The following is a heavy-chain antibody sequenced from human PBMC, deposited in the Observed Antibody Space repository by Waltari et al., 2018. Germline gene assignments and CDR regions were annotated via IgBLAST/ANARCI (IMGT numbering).Heavy chain of an antibody. CDR1: GYSISSGYY. CDR2: IYHSGST. J-gene: IGHJ4*02. D-gene: IGHD2-21*01. CDR3: ATIGRIVLDY. V-gene: IGHV4-38-2*02. Sequence: QVQLQESGPGLVKPSETLSLTCTVPGYSISSGYYWGWIRQPPGKGLEWIGSIYHSGSTYYNPSLKSRVTISVDTSKNQFSLKLSSVTAADTAVYYCATIGRIVLDYWGQGTLVTVSS.